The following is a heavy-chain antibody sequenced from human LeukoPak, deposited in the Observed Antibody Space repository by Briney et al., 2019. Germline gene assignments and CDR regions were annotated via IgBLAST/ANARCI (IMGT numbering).Heavy chain of an antibody. V-gene: IGHV3-21*01. J-gene: IGHJ4*02. CDR2: ISSSSSYI. Sequence: GGSLRLSCAASRFTFSSYSMNWVRQAPGKGLEWVSSISSSSSYIYYADSVKGRFTISRDNAKNSLYLQMNSLRAEDTAVYYCARGSGDYALDYWGQGTLVTVSS. CDR1: RFTFSSYS. CDR3: ARGSGDYALDY. D-gene: IGHD4-17*01.